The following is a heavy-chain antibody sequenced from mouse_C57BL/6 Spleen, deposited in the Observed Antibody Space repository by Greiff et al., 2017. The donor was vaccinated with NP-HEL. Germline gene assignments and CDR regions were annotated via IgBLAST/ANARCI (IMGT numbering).Heavy chain of an antibody. Sequence: VQLQQPGAELVKPGASVKLSCKASGYTFTSYWMHWVKQRPGQGLEWIGMIHPNSGSTNYNEKFKSKATLTVDKSSSTAYMQLSSLTSEDSAVYYCARCYYGNYQAWFAYWGQGTLVTVSA. D-gene: IGHD2-1*01. J-gene: IGHJ3*01. CDR2: IHPNSGST. CDR3: ARCYYGNYQAWFAY. V-gene: IGHV1-64*01. CDR1: GYTFTSYW.